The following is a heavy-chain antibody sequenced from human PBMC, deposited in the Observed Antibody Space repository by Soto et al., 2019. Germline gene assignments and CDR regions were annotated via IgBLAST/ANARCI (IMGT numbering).Heavy chain of an antibody. D-gene: IGHD3-10*01. V-gene: IGHV3-74*01. CDR3: ARVKSGSYDWFDP. Sequence: GGSLRLSCAASGFSFSNYWMQWARQAPGEGLVWVSRIKSDGSGATYADSVKGRFTIYRDNAKRTLYLQMNSLRAEDTAVYYCARVKSGSYDWFDPWGQGTLVTVSS. J-gene: IGHJ5*02. CDR1: GFSFSNYW. CDR2: IKSDGSGA.